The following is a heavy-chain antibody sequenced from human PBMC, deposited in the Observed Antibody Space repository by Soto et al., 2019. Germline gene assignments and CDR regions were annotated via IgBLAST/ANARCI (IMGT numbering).Heavy chain of an antibody. CDR2: FYNTGFI. V-gene: IGHV3-53*01. Sequence: GGSMRISCAASGFTVSVDSMIWVRQAPGKGLEWVSLFYNTGFIHYADSVKGRFTISRDNSKNTLYLQMNSLRAEDTAVYFCARHDWLDPWGQGTLVTVSS. CDR3: ARHDWLDP. J-gene: IGHJ5*02. CDR1: GFTVSVDS.